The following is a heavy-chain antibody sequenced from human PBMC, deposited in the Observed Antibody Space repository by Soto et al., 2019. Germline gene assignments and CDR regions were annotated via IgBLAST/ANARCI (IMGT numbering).Heavy chain of an antibody. Sequence: ASVKVSCKASGYTFTSYYMHWVRQAPGQGLEWMGIINPSGGSTSYAQKFQGRVTMTRDTSTSTVYMELSSLRSEDTAVYYCARDGGVDTILQGMDVWGQGTTVTVCS. J-gene: IGHJ6*02. CDR1: GYTFTSYY. CDR3: ARDGGVDTILQGMDV. D-gene: IGHD5-12*01. CDR2: INPSGGST. V-gene: IGHV1-46*01.